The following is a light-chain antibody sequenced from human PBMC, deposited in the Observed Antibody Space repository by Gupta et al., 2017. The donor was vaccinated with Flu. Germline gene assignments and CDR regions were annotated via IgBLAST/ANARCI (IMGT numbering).Light chain of an antibody. CDR1: QSIRNW. CDR3: QQYDTYSAT. Sequence: RASISYLSSQSIRNWMAWYQHTPGKSPSLLIYRASTLESGVPERFSGSGSGTEFTLTISSLQPDDFATYYCQQYDTYSATFGQGTRLEI. V-gene: IGKV1-5*03. J-gene: IGKJ2*01. CDR2: RAS.